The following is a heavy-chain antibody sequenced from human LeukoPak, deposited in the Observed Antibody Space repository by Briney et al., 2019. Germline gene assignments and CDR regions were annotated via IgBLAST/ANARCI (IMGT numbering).Heavy chain of an antibody. D-gene: IGHD3-10*01. J-gene: IGHJ4*02. CDR1: GFTFSSYS. CDR2: ISSSSSYI. Sequence: GGSLRLSCAASGFTFSSYSMNWVRQAPGKGLEWVSYISSSSSYIYYADSVKGRFTISRDNAKNSLYLQMNSLRAEDTAVYYCARDLRLYYYGSGSRSPPGYWGQGTLVTVSS. CDR3: ARDLRLYYYGSGSRSPPGY. V-gene: IGHV3-21*01.